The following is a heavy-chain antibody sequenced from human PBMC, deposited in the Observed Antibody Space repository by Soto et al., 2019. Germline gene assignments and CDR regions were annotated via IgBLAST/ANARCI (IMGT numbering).Heavy chain of an antibody. J-gene: IGHJ4*02. D-gene: IGHD1-20*01. Sequence: PSETLSLTCTVSGDSISRYYWSWIRQPPGKGLDWIGYISYSGSTNYNPSLKSRVTMSMDTSKNQFSLKLSSVTAADTAVYYCARDTGDGYNWDYWGQGTLVTVSS. V-gene: IGHV4-59*01. CDR2: ISYSGST. CDR3: ARDTGDGYNWDY. CDR1: GDSISRYY.